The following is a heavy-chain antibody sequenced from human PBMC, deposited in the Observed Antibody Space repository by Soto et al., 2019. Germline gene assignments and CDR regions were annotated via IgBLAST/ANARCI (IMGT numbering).Heavy chain of an antibody. CDR3: ARISARYAILSGASI. CDR2: INSDGSST. J-gene: IGHJ4*02. CDR1: GFTVSSYW. V-gene: IGHV3-74*01. Sequence: EVQLVESGGGLVQPGGSLRLSCAASGFTVSSYWMHWVRQAPGKGLVWVSRINSDGSSTSYADSVKGRFTISRDNAKNPLYLQMNSLRAEDTAVYYCARISARYAILSGASIWGQGTLVTVSS. D-gene: IGHD3-9*01.